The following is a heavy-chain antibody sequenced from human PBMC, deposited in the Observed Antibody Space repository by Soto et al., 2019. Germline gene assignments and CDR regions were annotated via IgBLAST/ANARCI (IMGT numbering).Heavy chain of an antibody. CDR1: GLTFNRYW. CDR3: AREFCSGGNCYTYYFDP. Sequence: GGSLRLSCAASGLTFNRYWMHWVRHAPGKGLVWVSHINTDGTNSNYADSVKGRFTISRGNAKSTLFLQMNGLRDEDTAVYYCAREFCSGGNCYTYYFDPWGQGIPVTVS. V-gene: IGHV3-74*01. D-gene: IGHD2-15*01. CDR2: INTDGTNS. J-gene: IGHJ5*02.